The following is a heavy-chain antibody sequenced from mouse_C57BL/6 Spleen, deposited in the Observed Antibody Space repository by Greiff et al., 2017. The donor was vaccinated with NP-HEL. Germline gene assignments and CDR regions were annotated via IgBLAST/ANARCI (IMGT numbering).Heavy chain of an antibody. Sequence: VQLQQPGAELVRPGSSVKLSCKASGYTFTSYWMDWVKQRPGQGLEWIGNIYPSDSETHYNQKFKDKATLTVDKSSSTAYMQLSSLTSEDSAVYYCAIRYYYGSSYAMDYWGQGTSVTVSS. CDR2: IYPSDSET. CDR1: GYTFTSYW. V-gene: IGHV1-61*01. CDR3: AIRYYYGSSYAMDY. D-gene: IGHD1-1*01. J-gene: IGHJ4*01.